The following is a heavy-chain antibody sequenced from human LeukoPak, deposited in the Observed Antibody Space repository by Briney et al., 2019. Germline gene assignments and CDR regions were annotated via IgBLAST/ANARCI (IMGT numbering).Heavy chain of an antibody. J-gene: IGHJ3*02. CDR1: GGSISSSSYY. CDR3: AILTSSAMLYYYDSSGYYDAFDI. Sequence: SETLSLTCTVSGGSISSSSYYWGWIRQPPGKGLEWIGSIYYSGSTYYNPSLKSRVTISVDTSKNQFSLKLSSVTAADTAAYYCAILTSSAMLYYYDSSGYYDAFDIWGRGTMVTVSS. CDR2: IYYSGST. D-gene: IGHD3-22*01. V-gene: IGHV4-39*01.